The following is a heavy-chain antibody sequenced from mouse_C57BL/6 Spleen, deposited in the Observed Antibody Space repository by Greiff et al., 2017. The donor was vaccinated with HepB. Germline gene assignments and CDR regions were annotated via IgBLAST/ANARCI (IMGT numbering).Heavy chain of an antibody. V-gene: IGHV7-3*01. CDR2: IRNKANGYTT. Sequence: EVKLMESGGGLVQPGGSLSLSCAASGFTFTDYYMSWVRQPPGKALEWLGFIRNKANGYTTEYSASVKGRFTISRDNSQSILYLQMNALRAEDSATYYCARSLLDSQFDYWGQGTTLTVSS. J-gene: IGHJ2*01. CDR3: ARSLLDSQFDY. CDR1: GFTFTDYY. D-gene: IGHD3-2*01.